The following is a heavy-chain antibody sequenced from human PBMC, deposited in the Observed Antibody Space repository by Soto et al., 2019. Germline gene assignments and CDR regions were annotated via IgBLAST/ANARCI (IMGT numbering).Heavy chain of an antibody. J-gene: IGHJ6*02. CDR2: ISGSGGST. Sequence: PGGSLRLSCAASGFTFSSYAMSWVRQAPGKGLEWVSAISGSGGSTYYADSVKGRFTISRDNSKNTLYLQMNSLRAEDTAVYYCAKDGGYYYYYYGMDVWGQGTTVTVSS. V-gene: IGHV3-23*01. CDR3: AKDGGYYYYYYGMDV. D-gene: IGHD3-16*01. CDR1: GFTFSSYA.